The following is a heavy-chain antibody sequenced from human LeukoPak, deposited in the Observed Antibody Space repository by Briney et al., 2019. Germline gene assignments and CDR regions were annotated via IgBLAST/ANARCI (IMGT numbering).Heavy chain of an antibody. J-gene: IGHJ4*02. CDR1: GFTFSGYN. CDR2: ISTTGTTM. Sequence: GGSLRLSCAASGFTFSGYNINWVRQAPGKGLEWISYISTTGTTMYYADSVEGRFAIPRDNAKSSLYLQMNSLRDEDTAVYYCARVWQDYSGVDYWGQGTLVTVSS. D-gene: IGHD2-21*01. V-gene: IGHV3-48*02. CDR3: ARVWQDYSGVDY.